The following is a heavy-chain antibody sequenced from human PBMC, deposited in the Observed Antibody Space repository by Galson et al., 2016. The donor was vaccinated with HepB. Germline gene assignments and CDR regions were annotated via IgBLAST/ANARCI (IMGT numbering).Heavy chain of an antibody. CDR2: IKPDGSEK. V-gene: IGHV3-7*04. D-gene: IGHD5-12*01. Sequence: SLRLSCAASGFTFSSYWMTWVRQAPGKGLEWVANIKPDGSEKYSVDSVKGRFTISRDNAKNSLYLHMNSLRGEDTAVYYCGGGTTWLAGVWGHGTLVAVSS. CDR3: GGGTTWLAGV. J-gene: IGHJ4*01. CDR1: GFTFSSYW.